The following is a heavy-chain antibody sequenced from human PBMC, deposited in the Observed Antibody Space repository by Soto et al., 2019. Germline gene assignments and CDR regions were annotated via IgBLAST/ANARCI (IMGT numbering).Heavy chain of an antibody. D-gene: IGHD2-15*01. CDR3: ARDTFPEYCSGGSCYDPDYYYGMDV. J-gene: IGHJ6*02. CDR1: GFTVSSNY. CDR2: IYSGGST. V-gene: IGHV3-53*01. Sequence: GGSLRLSCAASGFTVSSNYMSWVRQAPGKGLEWVSVIYSGGSTYYADSVKGRFTISRDNSKNTLYLQMNSLRAEDTAVYYCARDTFPEYCSGGSCYDPDYYYGMDVWGQGTTVTVSS.